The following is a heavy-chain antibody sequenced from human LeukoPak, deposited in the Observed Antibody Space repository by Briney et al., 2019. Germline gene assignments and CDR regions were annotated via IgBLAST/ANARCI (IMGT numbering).Heavy chain of an antibody. V-gene: IGHV4-4*07. CDR2: IYTSGST. Sequence: PSETLSLTCTVSGGSISSYYWSWIRQPAGKGLEWIGRIYTSGSTNYNPSLKSRVTISVDTSKNQFSLKLSSVTAADTAVYYCARSTVRGVIISEIDYWGQGTLVTVSS. J-gene: IGHJ4*02. CDR3: ARSTVRGVIISEIDY. CDR1: GGSISSYY. D-gene: IGHD3-10*01.